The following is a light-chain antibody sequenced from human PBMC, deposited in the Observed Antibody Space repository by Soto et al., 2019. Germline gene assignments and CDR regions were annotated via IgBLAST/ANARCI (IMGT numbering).Light chain of an antibody. Sequence: QAVVTQPPSASGTPGQRVTISCSGSSSNIGSKTVSWYQQFPETAPKLLMYSNNQRPSGVPDRFSGSKSGTSASLAISGLQSEDEADYYCAAWDDSLNGPVFGGGTKLTVL. CDR3: AAWDDSLNGPV. V-gene: IGLV1-44*01. CDR1: SSNIGSKT. J-gene: IGLJ2*01. CDR2: SNN.